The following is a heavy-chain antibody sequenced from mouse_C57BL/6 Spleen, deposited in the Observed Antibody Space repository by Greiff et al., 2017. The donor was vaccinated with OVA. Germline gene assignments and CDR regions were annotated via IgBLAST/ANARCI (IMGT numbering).Heavy chain of an antibody. D-gene: IGHD1-1*01. V-gene: IGHV1-53*01. CDR1: GYTFTSYW. Sequence: VQLQQPGTELVKPGASVKLSCKASGYTFTSYWMHWVKQRPGQGLEWIGNINPSNGGTNYNEKFKSKATLTVDTSSSPAYMQLSSLTSEDSAVYYCAGYYGSSYVYAMDDWGQGTSVTVAS. CDR2: INPSNGGT. J-gene: IGHJ4*01. CDR3: AGYYGSSYVYAMDD.